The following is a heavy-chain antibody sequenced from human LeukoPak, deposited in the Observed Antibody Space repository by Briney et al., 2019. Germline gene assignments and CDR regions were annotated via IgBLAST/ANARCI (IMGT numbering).Heavy chain of an antibody. J-gene: IGHJ5*02. CDR3: AKAWVAGTFLSPNWFDP. D-gene: IGHD6-19*01. V-gene: IGHV3-48*04. Sequence: PGGSLRLSCAASGFTFSSYSMNWVRQAPGKGLEWVSYISSSSSTIYYADSVKGRFTISRDNAKNSLYLQMNSLRAEDTALYYCAKAWVAGTFLSPNWFDPWGQGTLVTVSS. CDR1: GFTFSSYS. CDR2: ISSSSSTI.